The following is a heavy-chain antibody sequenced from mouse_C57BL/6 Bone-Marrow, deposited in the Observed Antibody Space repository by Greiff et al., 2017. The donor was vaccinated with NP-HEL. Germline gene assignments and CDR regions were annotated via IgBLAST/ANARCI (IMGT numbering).Heavy chain of an antibody. J-gene: IGHJ2*01. CDR2: IDPNSGGT. Sequence: QVQLQQPGAELVKPGASVKLSCKASGYTFTSYWMHWVKQRPGRGLEWIGMIDPNSGGTKYNEKFKSKATLTVDKPSSTAYMQLSSLTSADSAVYYCARGGYCGSSYPYYFGYWGQGTTLTVAS. CDR3: ARGGYCGSSYPYYFGY. D-gene: IGHD1-1*01. V-gene: IGHV1-72*01. CDR1: GYTFTSYW.